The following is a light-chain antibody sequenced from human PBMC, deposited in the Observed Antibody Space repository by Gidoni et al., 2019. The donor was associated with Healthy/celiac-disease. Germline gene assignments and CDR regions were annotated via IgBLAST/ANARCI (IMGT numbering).Light chain of an antibody. CDR1: QSVSSSY. J-gene: IGKJ1*01. CDR2: GAS. V-gene: IGKV3-20*01. CDR3: QQYGSSPWT. Sequence: ELVLTQSPGTLSLSPGERATLSCRASQSVSSSYLAWYQQKPGQAPRLLIHGASSRATGIPDRFSGSGSGTDFTLTISRLEPEDFAVYYWQQYGSSPWTFGQGTKVEIK.